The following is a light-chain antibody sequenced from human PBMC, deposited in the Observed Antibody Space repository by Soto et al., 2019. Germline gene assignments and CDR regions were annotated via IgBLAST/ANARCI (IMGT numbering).Light chain of an antibody. J-gene: IGKJ1*01. CDR3: QQYASSPPT. CDR2: GAS. CDR1: QSVSSNY. V-gene: IGKV3-20*01. Sequence: EIVLTQSPGTLSLSPGERATLSCRASQSVSSNYLAWYRRKPGQAPSLLIYGASTRATGIPGRFSGSGSGTDFTLTITRLEPEDFAVYYCQQYASSPPTFGQGTKVEFK.